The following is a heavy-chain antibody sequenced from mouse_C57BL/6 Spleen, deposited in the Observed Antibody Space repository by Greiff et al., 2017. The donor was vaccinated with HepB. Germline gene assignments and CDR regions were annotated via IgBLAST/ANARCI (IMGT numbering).Heavy chain of an antibody. CDR1: GYAFSSSW. CDR3: ARSNYGSRFFDY. CDR2: IYPGDGDT. Sequence: VQVVESGPELVKPGASVKISCKASGYAFSSSWMNWVKQRPGKGLEWIGRIYPGDGDTNYNGKFKGKATLTADKSSTTAYMQLSSLTSEDSAVYFCARSNYGSRFFDYWGQGTTLTVSS. J-gene: IGHJ2*01. D-gene: IGHD1-1*01. V-gene: IGHV1-82*01.